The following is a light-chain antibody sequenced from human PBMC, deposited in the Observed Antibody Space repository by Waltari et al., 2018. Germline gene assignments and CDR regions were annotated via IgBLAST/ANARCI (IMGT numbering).Light chain of an antibody. V-gene: IGKV4-1*01. CDR1: QILLYNSNVNTY. CDR2: CAS. Sequence: QILLYNSNVNTYLAWYLQKPGQRPKLLFYCASTRHSGVPGRFSGSGASADFTLTISSLQAEDVAVYCCRQYSSRRTFGQGTRVE. J-gene: IGKJ1*01. CDR3: RQYSSRRT.